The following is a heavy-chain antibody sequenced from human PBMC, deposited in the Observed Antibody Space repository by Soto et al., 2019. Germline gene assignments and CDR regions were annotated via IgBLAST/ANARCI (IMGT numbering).Heavy chain of an antibody. CDR1: GGSFSGYY. CDR3: ERNTYYYDSSGYPTPEPY. J-gene: IGHJ4*02. V-gene: IGHV4-34*01. D-gene: IGHD3-22*01. CDR2: INHSGST. Sequence: SETLSLTCAVYGGSFSGYYWSWIRQPPGKGLEWIGEINHSGSTNYNPSLKSRVTISVDTSKNQFSLKLSSVTAADTAVYYCERNTYYYDSSGYPTPEPYWGQGTLVPVSS.